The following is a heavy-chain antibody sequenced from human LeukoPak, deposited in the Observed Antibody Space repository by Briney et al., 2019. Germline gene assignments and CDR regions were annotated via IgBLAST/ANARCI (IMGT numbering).Heavy chain of an antibody. J-gene: IGHJ3*02. CDR3: ARENYYDNTDAFDI. D-gene: IGHD3-22*01. CDR1: GFTFSNYW. CDR2: INQDGSRK. Sequence: GGSLRLSCAASGFTFSNYWMSWVRQAPGKGLEWVANINQDGSRKYYVDSVKGRFTISRDNAKNSLYLQMNSLRAEDTAVYYCARENYYDNTDAFDIWGQGTMVTVSS. V-gene: IGHV3-7*03.